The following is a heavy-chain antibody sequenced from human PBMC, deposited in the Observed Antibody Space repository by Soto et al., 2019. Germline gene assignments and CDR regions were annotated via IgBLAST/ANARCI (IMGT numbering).Heavy chain of an antibody. Sequence: SETLSLTCTVSGVSINSADFYWSWIRQAPGKGLEWIGYIYHTGSSQHHPSLRGRVDISMDTSKNQFSLELRSVTAADTAMYYCAREVLDPTVDYYFEYWGQG. V-gene: IGHV4-30-4*01. CDR2: IYHTGSS. J-gene: IGHJ4*02. CDR3: AREVLDPTVDYYFEY. D-gene: IGHD4-17*01. CDR1: GVSINSADFY.